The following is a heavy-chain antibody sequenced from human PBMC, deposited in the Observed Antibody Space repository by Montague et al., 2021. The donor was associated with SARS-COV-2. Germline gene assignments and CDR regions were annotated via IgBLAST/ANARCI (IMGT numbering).Heavy chain of an antibody. Sequence: SETLSLTCTVSGGSINFYYLSWVRQTPGRGLEWIGYTSDTGSTNYSPSLKSRVAISVDASNNQFSLNLYSVTAADTAVYYCASENRNQASRDWGRDWGQGTLVTVSS. CDR3: ASENRNQASRDWGRD. CDR1: GGSINFYY. D-gene: IGHD7-27*01. J-gene: IGHJ4*02. V-gene: IGHV4-59*13. CDR2: TSDTGST.